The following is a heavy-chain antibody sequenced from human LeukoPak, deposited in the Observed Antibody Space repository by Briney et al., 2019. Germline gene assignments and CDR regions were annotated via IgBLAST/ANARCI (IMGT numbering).Heavy chain of an antibody. V-gene: IGHV3-23*01. Sequence: GGSLRLSCAASGFTFSSYAMSWVRQAPGKGLEWVSAISGSGGSTYYADSVKGRFTISRESSKNTLYLQMNSLGAEDTVVYYCAKGVKDWNDGGNWFDPWGQGTLVTVSS. CDR2: ISGSGGST. D-gene: IGHD1-1*01. CDR3: AKGVKDWNDGGNWFDP. J-gene: IGHJ5*02. CDR1: GFTFSSYA.